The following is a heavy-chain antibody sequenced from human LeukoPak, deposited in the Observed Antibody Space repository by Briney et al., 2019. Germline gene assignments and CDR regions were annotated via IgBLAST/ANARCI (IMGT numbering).Heavy chain of an antibody. D-gene: IGHD1-26*01. CDR2: INHSGST. J-gene: IGHJ1*01. CDR3: ARGGYGSGSYKSTVPSAEYFQH. Sequence: SETLSLTCAVYGGSFSGYYWSWIRQPPGKGLEWIGEINHSGSTNHNPSLKSRVTISVDTSKNQFSLKLSSVTAADTAVYYCARGGYGSGSYKSTVPSAEYFQHWGQGTLVTVSS. CDR1: GGSFSGYY. V-gene: IGHV4-34*01.